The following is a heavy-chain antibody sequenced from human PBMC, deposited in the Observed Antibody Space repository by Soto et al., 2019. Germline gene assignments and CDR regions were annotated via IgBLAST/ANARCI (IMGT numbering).Heavy chain of an antibody. V-gene: IGHV4-31*03. D-gene: IGHD4-17*01. CDR3: ARELRWYTDY. J-gene: IGHJ4*02. Sequence: PSETMSLTSTVSGGYISSGCYYWSWIRQHPGKGLEWIGYIYYSGSTYYNPSLKSRVTISVDTSKNQFSLKLSSVTAADTAVYYCARELRWYTDYWGQGTLVTVSS. CDR2: IYYSGST. CDR1: GGYISSGCYY.